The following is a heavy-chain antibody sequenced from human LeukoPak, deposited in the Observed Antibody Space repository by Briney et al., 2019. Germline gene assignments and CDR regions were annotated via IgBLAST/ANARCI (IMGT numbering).Heavy chain of an antibody. CDR2: INPNSGGT. Sequence: ASVKVSCKASGYTFTSYYMHWVRQAPGQGLEWMGWINPNSGGTNYAQKFQGWVTMTRDTSISTAYMELSRLRSDDTAVYYCAREMKVGYGGFDPWGQGTLVTVSS. CDR3: AREMKVGYGGFDP. V-gene: IGHV1-2*04. J-gene: IGHJ5*02. D-gene: IGHD3-10*01. CDR1: GYTFTSYY.